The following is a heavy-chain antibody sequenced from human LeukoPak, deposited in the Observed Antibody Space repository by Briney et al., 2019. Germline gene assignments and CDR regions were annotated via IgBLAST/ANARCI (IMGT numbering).Heavy chain of an antibody. J-gene: IGHJ4*02. CDR2: IKQDGTEK. CDR1: GFTFSSYW. D-gene: IGHD6-6*01. V-gene: IGHV3-7*04. Sequence: GGSLRLSCAASGFTFSSYWMSWVRQAPGEGLEWVANIKQDGTEKYYMDSVKGRFSISRDNAKNSLYLQMNALRAEDTAGYYCARDVRPDYWGQGTLVTVST. CDR3: ARDVRPDY.